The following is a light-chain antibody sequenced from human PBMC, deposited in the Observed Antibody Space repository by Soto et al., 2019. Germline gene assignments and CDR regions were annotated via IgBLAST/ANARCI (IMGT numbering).Light chain of an antibody. V-gene: IGKV3-20*01. Sequence: EIVLTQSPGTLSLSPWERATLSCRASQSVSSSYLAWYQQKPGQAPRLLIYGASSRATGIPDRFSGSGSGTDFTLTISRLEPEDFAVYYCQQYGSSMYTFGQGTKVDIK. CDR1: QSVSSSY. CDR3: QQYGSSMYT. CDR2: GAS. J-gene: IGKJ2*01.